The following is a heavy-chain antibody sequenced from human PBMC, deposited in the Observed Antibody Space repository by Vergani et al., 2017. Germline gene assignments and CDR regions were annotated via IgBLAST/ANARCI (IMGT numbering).Heavy chain of an antibody. CDR3: ARGSGYPYYYYYYGMDV. CDR1: GFTFSSYA. CDR2: ISGSGGST. V-gene: IGHV3-23*01. J-gene: IGHJ6*02. D-gene: IGHD3-3*01. Sequence: EVQLLESGGGLVQPGGSLRLSCAASGFTFSSYAMSWVRQAPGKGLEWVSAISGSGGSTYYADSVKGRFTISRDNSKNTLYLQMNSLRAEDTAVYYCARGSGYPYYYYYYGMDVWGQGTTVTVSS.